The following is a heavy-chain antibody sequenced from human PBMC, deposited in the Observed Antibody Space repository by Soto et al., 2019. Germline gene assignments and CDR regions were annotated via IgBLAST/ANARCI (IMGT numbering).Heavy chain of an antibody. CDR1: GGSIISSSYY. D-gene: IGHD2-15*01. Sequence: SETLSLTCTVSGGSIISSSYYWGLIRQPPGKGLEWIGSIYYSGSTYYNPSLKSRVTISVDTSKNQFSLKLSSVTAADTAVYYCARGFRGAATRWWFDPWGQGTLVTVSS. CDR2: IYYSGST. CDR3: ARGFRGAATRWWFDP. J-gene: IGHJ5*02. V-gene: IGHV4-39*01.